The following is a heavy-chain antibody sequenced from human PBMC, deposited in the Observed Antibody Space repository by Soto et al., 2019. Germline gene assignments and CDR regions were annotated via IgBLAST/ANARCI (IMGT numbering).Heavy chain of an antibody. CDR1: GGSINSSSYF. D-gene: IGHD6-19*01. CDR2: IYYSGST. CDR3: AIHYSGGARHWFDP. V-gene: IGHV4-39*01. J-gene: IGHJ5*02. Sequence: SEPLYIPCSVSGGSINSSSYFWGWVSQPPGKGLEWIGSIYYSGSTYYKPSLRSRVTIYVHTQKNQLSLKLLSETAADLALFYCAIHYSGGARHWFDPWGRGTLVTVSS.